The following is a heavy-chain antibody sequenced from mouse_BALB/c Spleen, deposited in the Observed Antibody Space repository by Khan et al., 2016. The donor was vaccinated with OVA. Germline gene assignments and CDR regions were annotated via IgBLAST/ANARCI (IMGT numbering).Heavy chain of an antibody. J-gene: IGHJ3*01. CDR2: VSTGGSYT. CDR3: TRLAYYYDSEGFAY. CDR1: GFTFSTYG. D-gene: IGHD1-1*01. V-gene: IGHV5-6*01. Sequence: EVELVESGGDLVKPGGSLKLSCEASGFTFSTYGMSWVRQTPDKSLEWVATVSTGGSYTYYPDSVKGRFTISRDNAKNTLYLQMSGLKSEDTAMFYCTRLAYYYDSEGFAYWGQGTLVTVSA.